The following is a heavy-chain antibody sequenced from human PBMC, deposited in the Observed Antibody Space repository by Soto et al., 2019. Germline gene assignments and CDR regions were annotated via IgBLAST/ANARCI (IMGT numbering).Heavy chain of an antibody. CDR1: GFSLSNSAVG. D-gene: IGHD6-19*01. J-gene: IGHJ4*02. Sequence: QITLKESGPTLVKPTQPLTLTCTFSGFSLSNSAVGVGWIRQPPGKALEWRALIYWNDDKPYSPSLKSRLTTTKDTSKNQVVLTTTIMDPVDTATYYCARTYSSGWYSNFDYWGQGTLVTVSS. CDR3: ARTYSSGWYSNFDY. V-gene: IGHV2-5*01. CDR2: IYWNDDK.